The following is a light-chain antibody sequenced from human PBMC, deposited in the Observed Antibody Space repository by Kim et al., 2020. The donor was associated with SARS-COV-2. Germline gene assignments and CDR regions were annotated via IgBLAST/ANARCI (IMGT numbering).Light chain of an antibody. CDR1: QSVRNN. V-gene: IGKV3-15*01. J-gene: IGKJ1*01. Sequence: MSPGERVTLSCRASQSVRNNLVWYQQKPGKVPRLLIYDASTRATGIPARFSGSGSGTDFTLTISSLQPEDFAIYYCQQYDNLAGTFGQGTKVDIK. CDR2: DAS. CDR3: QQYDNLAGT.